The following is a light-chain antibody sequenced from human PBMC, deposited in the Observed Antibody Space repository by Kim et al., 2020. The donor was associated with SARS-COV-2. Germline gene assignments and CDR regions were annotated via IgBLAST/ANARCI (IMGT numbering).Light chain of an antibody. CDR2: DAS. V-gene: IGKV3-11*01. Sequence: EIVLTQSPATLSLSPGERATLSCRASQSVSSSLAWYQQKPGQAPRLLIYDASNRATGIPARFSGSGSGTDFTLTISSLEPEDFAVYYCQQRGTLGQVTKLDI. CDR3: QQRGT. J-gene: IGKJ2*01. CDR1: QSVSSS.